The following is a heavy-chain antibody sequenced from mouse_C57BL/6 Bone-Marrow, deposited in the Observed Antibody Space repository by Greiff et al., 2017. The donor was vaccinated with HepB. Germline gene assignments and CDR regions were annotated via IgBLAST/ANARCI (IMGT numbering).Heavy chain of an antibody. D-gene: IGHD3-3*01. CDR2: ISNGGGST. CDR3: SRLGGPSFDY. Sequence: DVMLVESGGGLVQPGGSLKLSCAASGFTFSDYYMYWVRQTPEKRLEWVAYISNGGGSTYYPDTVKGRCTISRDNAKNTLYLQMSRLKSEDTAMYYCSRLGGPSFDYWGQGTTLTVSS. J-gene: IGHJ2*01. CDR1: GFTFSDYY. V-gene: IGHV5-12*01.